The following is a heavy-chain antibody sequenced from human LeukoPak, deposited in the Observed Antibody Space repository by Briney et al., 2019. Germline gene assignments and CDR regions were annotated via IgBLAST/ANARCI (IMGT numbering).Heavy chain of an antibody. CDR3: ARDQNGKRLLWFGQPTLGWFDP. J-gene: IGHJ5*02. CDR2: ISSSGSTI. V-gene: IGHV3-11*04. Sequence: KAGGSLRLSCAASGFTFSDYYMSWIRQAPGKGLEWVSYISSSGSTIYYADSVKGRFTISRDNAKNSLYLQMNSLRAEDTAVYYCARDQNGKRLLWFGQPTLGWFDPWGQGTLVTVSS. D-gene: IGHD3-10*01. CDR1: GFTFSDYY.